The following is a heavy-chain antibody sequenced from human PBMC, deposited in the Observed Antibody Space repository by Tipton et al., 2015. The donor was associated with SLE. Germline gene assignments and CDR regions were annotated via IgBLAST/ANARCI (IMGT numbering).Heavy chain of an antibody. D-gene: IGHD4-17*01. CDR1: GDSITSGYY. V-gene: IGHV4-38-2*02. CDR2: IYHSGST. J-gene: IGHJ3*02. Sequence: TLSLTCAVSGDSITSGYYWGWIRQPPGKGLEWIGSIYHSGSTSYNPSLKSRVAMSVDTSKNQISLKLNSVTAADTAVYYCARDLTYGDYLLGAFDIWGQGTMVTVSS. CDR3: ARDLTYGDYLLGAFDI.